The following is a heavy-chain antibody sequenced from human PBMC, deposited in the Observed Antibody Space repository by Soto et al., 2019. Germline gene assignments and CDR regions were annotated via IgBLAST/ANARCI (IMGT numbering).Heavy chain of an antibody. J-gene: IGHJ6*03. V-gene: IGHV3-20*01. D-gene: IGHD2-15*01. Sequence: GGSLRLSCAASGFTFDDYGMNWVRQAPGKGLEWVSGINWNGGSTGYADSVKGRFTISRDNAKNSLYLQMNSLRAEDTALYHCARVQPDMGDCSGGSCYSGFRGYYYYMDVWGKGTTVTVSS. CDR3: ARVQPDMGDCSGGSCYSGFRGYYYYMDV. CDR1: GFTFDDYG. CDR2: INWNGGST.